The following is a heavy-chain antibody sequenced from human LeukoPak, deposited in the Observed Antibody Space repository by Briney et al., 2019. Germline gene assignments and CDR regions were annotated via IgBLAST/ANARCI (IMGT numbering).Heavy chain of an antibody. D-gene: IGHD3-10*01. V-gene: IGHV1-46*01. CDR1: GYTFTSYY. J-gene: IGHJ6*02. Sequence: ASVKVSCEASGYTFTSYYMHWVRQAPGQGLEWMGIINPSGGSTSYAQKFQGRVTMTRDTSTSTVYMELSSLRSEDTAVYYCARDGLWFGETRLSGIDVWGQGTTVTVSS. CDR2: INPSGGST. CDR3: ARDGLWFGETRLSGIDV.